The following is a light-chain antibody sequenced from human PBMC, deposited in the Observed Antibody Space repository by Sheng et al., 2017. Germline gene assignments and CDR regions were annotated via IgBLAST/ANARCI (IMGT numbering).Light chain of an antibody. J-gene: IGKJ2*01. CDR3: QQYLNRYT. V-gene: IGKV4-1*01. Sequence: DIVMTQSPDSLAVSLGERATINCKSSQSVLYSSNNMNYLAWYQQKPGQPPKLLIYWASTRESGVPDRFSGSGSGTDFTLTISSLQAEDVAVYYCQQYLNRYTFGQGTKLQIK. CDR2: WAS. CDR1: QSVLYSSNNMNY.